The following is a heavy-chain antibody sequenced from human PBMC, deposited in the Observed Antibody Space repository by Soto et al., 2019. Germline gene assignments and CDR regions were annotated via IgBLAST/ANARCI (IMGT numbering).Heavy chain of an antibody. V-gene: IGHV4-59*01. CDR2: IYYSGST. CDR1: GGSHRSYY. J-gene: IGHJ3*02. D-gene: IGHD2-21*02. CDR3: ATSIVVVTAIPGAFDI. Sequence: SGTLSLTSTVSGGSHRSYYWSWIRQPPGKGLEWIGYIYYSGSTNYNPSLQSRVTISVDTSKNQFSRKLSSVTAADTAVYYCATSIVVVTAIPGAFDIWGQGTMVTVSS.